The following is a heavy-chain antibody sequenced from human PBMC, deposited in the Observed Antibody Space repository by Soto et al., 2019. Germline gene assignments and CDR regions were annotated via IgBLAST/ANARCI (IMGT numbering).Heavy chain of an antibody. Sequence: QVQLQESGPGLVKPSQTLSLTCTVSGGSINSVDYYWSWIRQPPGKGLEWIGHIYDSGKTYSNPSLKCQVTISVDTSKSQFALKPTSVTAADTAFYYCARGPTTDKVDFWGQGTLVTVSS. D-gene: IGHD4-17*01. CDR1: GGSINSVDYY. V-gene: IGHV4-30-4*01. CDR2: IYDSGKT. CDR3: ARGPTTDKVDF. J-gene: IGHJ4*02.